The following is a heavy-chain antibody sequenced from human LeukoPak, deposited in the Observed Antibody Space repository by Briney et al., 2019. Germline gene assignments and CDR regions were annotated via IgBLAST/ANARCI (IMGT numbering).Heavy chain of an antibody. V-gene: IGHV3-33*01. J-gene: IGHJ4*02. CDR1: GLTFSNYG. D-gene: IGHD6-6*01. CDR2: IYYDGSKT. Sequence: PGGSLRLSCAASGLTFSNYGMHWVRQAAGKGLEWVALIYYDGSKTYYADSVRGRFTISRDNSRNTQYLQMNSLRVDDTAVYYCAGGVGSSSSDPPLDYWGQGIQVTVSS. CDR3: AGGVGSSSSDPPLDY.